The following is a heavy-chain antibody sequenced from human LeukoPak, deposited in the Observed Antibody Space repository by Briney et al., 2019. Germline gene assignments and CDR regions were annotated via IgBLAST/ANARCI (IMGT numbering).Heavy chain of an antibody. D-gene: IGHD6-13*01. J-gene: IGHJ4*02. CDR2: ISYDGSNK. V-gene: IGHV3-30-3*01. Sequence: GGSLRLSCEASGFASTNYPMHWVRQAPGKGLEWVAVISYDGSNKYYADSVKGRFTISRDNSKNTLYLQMNSLRAEDTAVYYCAREEGSSSWYYALGFSDYWGQGTLVTVSS. CDR1: GFASTNYP. CDR3: AREEGSSSWYYALGFSDY.